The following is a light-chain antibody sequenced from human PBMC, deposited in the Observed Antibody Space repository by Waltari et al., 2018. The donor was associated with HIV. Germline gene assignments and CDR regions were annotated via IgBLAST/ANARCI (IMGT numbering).Light chain of an antibody. Sequence: DIPMTQSHSSLSASVGDRVTITCQASQDISNYLNWYQQKPGKAPKLLIYDASNLETGVPSRFSGSGSGTDFTFTTSSLQPEDIATYYCQQYDNLPPYTFGQGTKLEIK. V-gene: IGKV1-33*01. CDR2: DAS. J-gene: IGKJ2*01. CDR3: QQYDNLPPYT. CDR1: QDISNY.